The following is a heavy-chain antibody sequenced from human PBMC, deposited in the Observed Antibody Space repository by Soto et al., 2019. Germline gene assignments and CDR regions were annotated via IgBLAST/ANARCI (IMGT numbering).Heavy chain of an antibody. CDR3: AKDLSQREVSGGEVDY. V-gene: IGHV3-30*18. J-gene: IGHJ4*02. CDR1: GFTFSPYG. D-gene: IGHD6-19*01. CDR2: ITYGGTNK. Sequence: QVQLVESGGAVVQPGTSLRLSCAASGFTFSPYGMHWVRQAPGKGLEWVAVITYGGTNKYYAGSVKGRFTISRDDSKNTLYLQMNSLRTEDTAVYYCAKDLSQREVSGGEVDYWGQGTLVTVSS.